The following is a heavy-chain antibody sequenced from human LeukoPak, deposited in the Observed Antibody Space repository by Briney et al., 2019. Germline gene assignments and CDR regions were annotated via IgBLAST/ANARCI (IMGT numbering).Heavy chain of an antibody. V-gene: IGHV4-39*01. J-gene: IGHJ5*02. CDR3: ARRTLVGYMNSFDP. D-gene: IGHD6-13*01. CDR2: VYFDGNT. Sequence: SETLSLTCTVSGGSVGGGLYYWGWIGQPPGKRLEWIGSVYFDGNTYYNPSLKSRATISIDMSRNQFSLNLTSVTAADTAVYFCARRTLVGYMNSFDPWGQGTQVLVSS. CDR1: GGSVGGGLYY.